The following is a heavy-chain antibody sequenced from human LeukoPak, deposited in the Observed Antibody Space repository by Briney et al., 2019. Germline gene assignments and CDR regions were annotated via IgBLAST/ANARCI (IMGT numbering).Heavy chain of an antibody. J-gene: IGHJ4*02. CDR1: GFTFSNFG. CDR3: ARDSDEYGDSHIDY. D-gene: IGHD4-17*01. CDR2: IWNDGSHK. Sequence: PGRSLRLSCAASGFTFSNFGLYWVRHPPGTGLEWVALIWNDGSHKYYDDSVKDRFTISRDNSQSTLHLQMNNLRAEDTAFYYCARDSDEYGDSHIDYWGQGTLVTVSS. V-gene: IGHV3-33*01.